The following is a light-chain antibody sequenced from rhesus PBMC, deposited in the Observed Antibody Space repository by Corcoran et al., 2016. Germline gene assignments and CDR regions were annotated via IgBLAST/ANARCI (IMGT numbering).Light chain of an antibody. CDR2: KAF. J-gene: IGKJ2*01. CDR1: QDITIH. Sequence: DIQMTQSPSSLSVSIGDRVTITRQASQDITIHLAWYQQKPGDFPNLLNYKAFTLNRGVPSRFRGSGAGTDFTLTINSLRPGDFANYYCRHGYGTPLYSFSQGTKVEIE. V-gene: IGKV1-25*01. CDR3: RHGYGTPLYS.